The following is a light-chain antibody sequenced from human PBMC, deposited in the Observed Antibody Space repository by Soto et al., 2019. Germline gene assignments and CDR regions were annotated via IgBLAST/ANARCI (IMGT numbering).Light chain of an antibody. CDR3: QHRSTWPRT. Sequence: EIVMTQSPATLSVSPGERATLSCRASQSVNSNLAWYQQKPGQAPRLLIYDASNRATGIPARFSGSGSGTDFTLTISSLEPEDFAVYYCQHRSTWPRTFGGGTKVEIK. CDR2: DAS. J-gene: IGKJ4*01. V-gene: IGKV3-11*01. CDR1: QSVNSN.